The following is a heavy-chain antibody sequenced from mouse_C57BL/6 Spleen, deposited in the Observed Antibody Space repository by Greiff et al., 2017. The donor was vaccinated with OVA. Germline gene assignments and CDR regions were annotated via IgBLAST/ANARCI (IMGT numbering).Heavy chain of an antibody. CDR1: GFTFSDYY. Sequence: EVQLVESEGGLVQPGSSMKLSCTASGFTFSDYYMAWVRQVPEKGLEWVANINYDGSSTYYLDSLKSRFIISRDNAKNILYLQMSSLKSEDTATYYCARAYGSSYGDAMDYWGQGTSVTVSS. D-gene: IGHD1-1*01. CDR2: INYDGSST. V-gene: IGHV5-16*01. J-gene: IGHJ4*01. CDR3: ARAYGSSYGDAMDY.